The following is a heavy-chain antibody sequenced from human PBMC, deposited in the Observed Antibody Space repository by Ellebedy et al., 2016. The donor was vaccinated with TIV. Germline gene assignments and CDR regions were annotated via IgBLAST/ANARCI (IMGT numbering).Heavy chain of an antibody. CDR3: AGGTY. J-gene: IGHJ4*02. CDR1: GFTVSRSY. CDR2: IYTIENTGNT. Sequence: PGGSLRLSCAASGFTVSRSYMGWVRQAPGRGLEWVSIIYTIENTGNTYYADSAKGRFTISRDNSENTLHLQMNSLRAEDTAVYYCAGGTYWGQGTLVTVSS. V-gene: IGHV3-53*01.